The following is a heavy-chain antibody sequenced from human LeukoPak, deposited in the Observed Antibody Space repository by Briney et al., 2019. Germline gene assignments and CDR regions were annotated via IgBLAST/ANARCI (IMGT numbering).Heavy chain of an antibody. J-gene: IGHJ5*02. CDR3: ARSMGYDFWRVGWFDP. V-gene: IGHV1-69*13. CDR2: IIPIFGTA. CDR1: GGTFSSYA. D-gene: IGHD3-3*01. Sequence: ASVKVSCKASGGTFSSYAISWVRQAPGQGLEWIGGIIPIFGTANYAQKFQGRVTITADESTSTAYMELSSLRSEDTAVYYCARSMGYDFWRVGWFDPWGQGTLVTVSS.